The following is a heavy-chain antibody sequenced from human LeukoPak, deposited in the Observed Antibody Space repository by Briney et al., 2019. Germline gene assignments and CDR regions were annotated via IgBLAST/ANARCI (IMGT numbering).Heavy chain of an antibody. V-gene: IGHV1-18*01. CDR2: ISAYNGNT. D-gene: IGHD3-16*01. J-gene: IGHJ6*03. CDR1: GYTFTSYG. Sequence: GASVKVSCKASGYTFTSYGISWVRRAPGQGLEWMGWISAYNGNTNYAQKLQGRVTMTTDTSTSTAYMELRSLRSDDTAVYYCARAGESAWYYYYMDVWGKGTTVTVSS. CDR3: ARAGESAWYYYYMDV.